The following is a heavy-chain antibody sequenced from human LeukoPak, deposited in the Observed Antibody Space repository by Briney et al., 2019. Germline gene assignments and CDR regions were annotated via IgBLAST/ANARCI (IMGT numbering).Heavy chain of an antibody. CDR2: IRSKAYSGTT. J-gene: IGHJ4*02. V-gene: IGHV3-49*04. CDR3: TRDPGGTYSGYNFLDY. Sequence: GGSLRLSCAASGFTFSTYSMNWVRQAPGKGLEWVGFIRSKAYSGTTEYAASVKGRFTISRDDSKSIAYLQMNSLKTEDTAVYFCTRDPGGTYSGYNFLDYWGQGTLVTVSS. D-gene: IGHD5-12*01. CDR1: GFTFSTYS.